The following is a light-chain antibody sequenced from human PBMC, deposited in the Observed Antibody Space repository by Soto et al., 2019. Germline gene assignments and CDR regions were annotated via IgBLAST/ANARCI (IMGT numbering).Light chain of an antibody. Sequence: DIQMTQSPSTLSASVGDRVTITCRASQSISSWLAWYQQKPGKAPKLLIYDASSLESGVLSRFSGSGSGTEFTLTISTLQPYDFATCYCQQYNSHPTFGQGTKVQIK. CDR2: DAS. CDR1: QSISSW. CDR3: QQYNSHPT. V-gene: IGKV1-5*01. J-gene: IGKJ1*01.